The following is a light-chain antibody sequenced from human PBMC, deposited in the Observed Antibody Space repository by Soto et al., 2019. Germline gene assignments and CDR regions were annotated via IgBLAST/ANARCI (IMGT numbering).Light chain of an antibody. V-gene: IGKV3-15*01. J-gene: IGKJ1*01. CDR3: QQYNNWPPWT. CDR2: GAS. Sequence: IAMTQSPCTLSVSQRERATLSCRASQNISNKVAWYQQKPGQAPRLLIYGASTRATGIPARFSGSGSGTEFSLTISSLQSEDFAVYYCQQYNNWPPWTFGQGSKVDIK. CDR1: QNISNK.